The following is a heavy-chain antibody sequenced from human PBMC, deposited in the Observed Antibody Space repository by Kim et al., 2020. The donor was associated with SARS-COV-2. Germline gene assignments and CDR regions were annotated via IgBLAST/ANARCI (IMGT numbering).Heavy chain of an antibody. CDR1: GFTFSSYG. CDR3: AKGRTGGPARSGWSYYYYGMDV. J-gene: IGHJ6*02. V-gene: IGHV3-30*18. CDR2: ISYDGSNK. Sequence: GGSLRLSCADSGFTFSSYGMHWVRQAPGKGLEWVAVISYDGSNKDDADSVKGRFTISRDNYKNTLYLQKNSLRAEDTAVYYCAKGRTGGPARSGWSYYYYGMDVWGQGTTVTVS. D-gene: IGHD6-19*01.